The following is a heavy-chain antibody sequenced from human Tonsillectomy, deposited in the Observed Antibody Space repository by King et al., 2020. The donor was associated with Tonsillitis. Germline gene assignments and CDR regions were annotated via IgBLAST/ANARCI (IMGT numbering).Heavy chain of an antibody. CDR2: ISDDGSNK. CDR3: TKGVDGYSYGYFDY. CDR1: GFNFSTYG. D-gene: IGHD5-18*01. J-gene: IGHJ4*02. V-gene: IGHV3-30*18. Sequence: HVQLVESGGGVVQPGRSLRLSCAASGFNFSTYGMHWVRQAPGKGLEWLAVISDDGSNKYYADSVKGRFIISRENSKNTLYLRMNFLKSEDTALYYCTKGVDGYSYGYFDYWGQGVLVSVSS.